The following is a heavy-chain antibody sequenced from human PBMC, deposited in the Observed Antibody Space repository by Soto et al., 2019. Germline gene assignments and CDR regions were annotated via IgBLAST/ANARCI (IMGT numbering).Heavy chain of an antibody. Sequence: GGSLRLSCFASGFTFSRHGLGWVRQAPGKGLEWVSTINPSGDSTFYADSVKGRFTISRDNSKNTVYLQMNSLSVGDTAVYLCAKVDVSTAGSFDYWGQGALVTVSS. CDR2: INPSGDST. J-gene: IGHJ4*02. CDR1: GFTFSRHG. V-gene: IGHV3-23*01. CDR3: AKVDVSTAGSFDY. D-gene: IGHD6-13*01.